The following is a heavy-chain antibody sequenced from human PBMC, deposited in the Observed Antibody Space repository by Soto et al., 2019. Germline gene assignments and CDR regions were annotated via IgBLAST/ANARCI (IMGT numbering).Heavy chain of an antibody. CDR3: AKEIMALATPQFDS. Sequence: DVQLLESGGDLVQPGGSLRLSCAASGFTFSSYALSWVRQAPGKGLEWVSSISGRGGLTHYADSVRGRFTISRDNSRNTLYLQVNSLRPEDTAVYYCAKEIMALATPQFDSWGQGTLVTVSS. V-gene: IGHV3-23*01. D-gene: IGHD3-16*01. CDR1: GFTFSSYA. J-gene: IGHJ4*02. CDR2: ISGRGGLT.